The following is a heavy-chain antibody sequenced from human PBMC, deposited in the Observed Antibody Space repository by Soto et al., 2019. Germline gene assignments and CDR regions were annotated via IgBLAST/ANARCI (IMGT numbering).Heavy chain of an antibody. D-gene: IGHD2-2*01. Sequence: SVKVSCKASGGTFSSYTISWVRQAPGQGLEWMGRIIPILGIANYAQKFQGRVTITADKSTSTAYMELSSLRSEDTAVYYCARGYQLLSAWFDPWGQGTLVTAPQ. J-gene: IGHJ5*02. V-gene: IGHV1-69*02. CDR3: ARGYQLLSAWFDP. CDR2: IIPILGIA. CDR1: GGTFSSYT.